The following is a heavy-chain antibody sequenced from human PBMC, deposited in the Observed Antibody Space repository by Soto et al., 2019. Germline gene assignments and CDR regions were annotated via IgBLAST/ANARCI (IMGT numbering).Heavy chain of an antibody. V-gene: IGHV4-31*03. D-gene: IGHD1-26*01. CDR2: IYYSGST. J-gene: IGHJ4*02. CDR3: ARDIGGRWELQGGGWYYFDY. CDR1: GGSISSGGYY. Sequence: SETLSLTCTVSGGSISSGGYYWSWIRQHPGKGLEWIGYIYYSGSTYYNPSLKSRVTISVDTSKNQFSLKLSSVTAADTAVYYCARDIGGRWELQGGGWYYFDYWGQGTLVTVSS.